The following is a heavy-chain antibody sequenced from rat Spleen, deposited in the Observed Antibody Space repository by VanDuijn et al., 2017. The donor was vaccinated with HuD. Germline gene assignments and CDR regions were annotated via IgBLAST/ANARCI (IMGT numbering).Heavy chain of an antibody. CDR3: AREVLTGRGYYFDY. Sequence: VQLMESGPGLVQPSETLSLTCTVSGFSLTRYNVHWVRQPPGKGLEWMGVMWSGGNTDYHSALKSRLSISRDTSKNQVFLKMNSLQSEDTTTYYCAREVLTGRGYYFDYWGQGVMVTVSS. V-gene: IGHV2-45*01. J-gene: IGHJ2*01. CDR2: MWSGGNT. CDR1: GFSLTRYN. D-gene: IGHD5-1*01.